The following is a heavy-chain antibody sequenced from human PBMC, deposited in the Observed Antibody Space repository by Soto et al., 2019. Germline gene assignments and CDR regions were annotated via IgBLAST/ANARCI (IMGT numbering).Heavy chain of an antibody. CDR2: VSSNGRIT. V-gene: IGHV3-64D*06. CDR3: VKEEGYYFDY. J-gene: IGHJ4*02. Sequence: EVQLVESGGGLVRPGGSLRLSCSASGFTFSSYAMHWVRQAPGKGLEYVSAVSSNGRITDYADSVKGRFTISKDSSKNTVHLQMSSLRAEDTAIYYCVKEEGYYFDYWGQGTLVTVSS. CDR1: GFTFSSYA.